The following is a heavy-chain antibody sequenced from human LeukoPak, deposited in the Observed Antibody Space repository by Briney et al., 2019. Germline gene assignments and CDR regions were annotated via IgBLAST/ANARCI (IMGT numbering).Heavy chain of an antibody. V-gene: IGHV4-59*08. CDR3: ARQSYSSSWGSYYFDY. Sequence: SETLSLTCTVSGGSISSNYWSWIRQPPGKGLERIGYIYYTGSTNYNPSLESRVTISVVTSNNQFSLKLSSVTAADTAVYYCARQSYSSSWGSYYFDYWGQGTLVTVSS. D-gene: IGHD6-13*01. CDR1: GGSISSNY. CDR2: IYYTGST. J-gene: IGHJ4*02.